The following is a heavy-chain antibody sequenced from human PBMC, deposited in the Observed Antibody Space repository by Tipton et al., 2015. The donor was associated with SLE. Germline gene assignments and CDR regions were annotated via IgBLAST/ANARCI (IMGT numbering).Heavy chain of an antibody. CDR3: ARDAYSSGWHDAFDI. J-gene: IGHJ3*02. Sequence: SLRLSCRVSGFTLGDYPMSWVRQAPGKGLEWIGFIRRRIYGGTTEYAASVKGRFTISRDDSNNVVYLQMNRLRVEDTAVYYCARDAYSSGWHDAFDIWGQGTMVTVSS. D-gene: IGHD6-19*01. CDR1: GFTLGDYP. V-gene: IGHV3-49*04. CDR2: IRRRIYGGTT.